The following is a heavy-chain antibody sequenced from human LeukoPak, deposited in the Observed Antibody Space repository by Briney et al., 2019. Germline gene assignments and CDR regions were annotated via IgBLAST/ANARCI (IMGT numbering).Heavy chain of an antibody. CDR3: ARDVYSGSYSPEYYFDY. CDR1: GYTFTSYA. V-gene: IGHV1-3*01. Sequence: GASVKVSCKASGYTFTSYAMHWVRQAPGQRLEWMGWINAGNGNTKYSQKFQGRVTITRDTSASTAYMELSSLRSEDTAVYYCARDVYSGSYSPEYYFDYWGQGTLVTVSS. D-gene: IGHD1-26*01. J-gene: IGHJ4*02. CDR2: INAGNGNT.